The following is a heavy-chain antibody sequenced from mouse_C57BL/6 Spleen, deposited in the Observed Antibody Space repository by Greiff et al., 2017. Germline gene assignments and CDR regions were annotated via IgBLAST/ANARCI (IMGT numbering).Heavy chain of an antibody. J-gene: IGHJ2*01. CDR3: ARGYGSRGFDY. Sequence: EVMLVESGGDLVKPGGSLKLSCAASGFTFSSYGMSWVRQTPDKRLEWVATISSGGSYTYYPDSVKGRFTISSDNAKNTLYLQMSSLKSENTAMYYCARGYGSRGFDYWGQGTTLTVSS. CDR1: GFTFSSYG. D-gene: IGHD1-1*01. CDR2: ISSGGSYT. V-gene: IGHV5-6*01.